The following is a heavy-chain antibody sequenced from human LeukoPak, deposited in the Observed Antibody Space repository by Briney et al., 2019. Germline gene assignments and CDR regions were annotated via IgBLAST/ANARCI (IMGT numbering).Heavy chain of an antibody. CDR1: GGSVSSGSYY. Sequence: SETLSLTCTVSGGSVSSGSYYWGWIRQPPGKGLEWIGSIYYSGSTYYNPSLKSRVTISVDTSKNQFSLKLSSVTAADTAVYYSATAMAFDYWGQGTLVTVSS. J-gene: IGHJ4*02. D-gene: IGHD5-18*01. V-gene: IGHV4-39*01. CDR3: ATAMAFDY. CDR2: IYYSGST.